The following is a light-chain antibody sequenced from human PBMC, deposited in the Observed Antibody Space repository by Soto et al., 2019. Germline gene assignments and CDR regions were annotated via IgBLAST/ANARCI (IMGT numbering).Light chain of an antibody. J-gene: IGLJ3*02. CDR3: GTWTSSLGGRV. CDR2: DDD. V-gene: IGLV1-51*01. CDR1: SSNIGDDY. Sequence: QSVLTQPPSVSSAPGQTVTISCSGSSSNIGDDYVSWYQQFPGKAPRLLIYDDDKRPSGSPDRFSGSKSSTAATLEITGLQTGDEADYYCGTWTSSLGGRVFGKGTKVTVL.